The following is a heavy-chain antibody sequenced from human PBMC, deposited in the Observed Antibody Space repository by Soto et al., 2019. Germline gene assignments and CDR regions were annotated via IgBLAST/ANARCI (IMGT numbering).Heavy chain of an antibody. CDR1: GGSISDDTYY. CDR2: IYYSGTS. V-gene: IGHV4-39*01. Sequence: QLQLQESGPGLVKPSETLSLTCTVSGGSISDDTYYWGWIRQPPGKGLEWIGSIYYSGTSSYNPARKSRVPMSVDTSKKHLSLRLSSVTAADTAVFYCARLHCDSPNCVPLDPWGQGTLVIVSS. J-gene: IGHJ5*02. D-gene: IGHD2-2*01. CDR3: ARLHCDSPNCVPLDP.